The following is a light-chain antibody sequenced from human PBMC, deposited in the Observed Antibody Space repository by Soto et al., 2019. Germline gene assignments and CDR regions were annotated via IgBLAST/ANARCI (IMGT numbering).Light chain of an antibody. CDR2: RNN. CDR3: AAWDDSRSGPV. J-gene: IGLJ2*01. Sequence: QSALTQPPSASGTPGQRVTISCSGSSSNIGSNYVYWYQQLPGTAPKLLIYRNNQRPSGVPDRFSGSKSGTSASLAISGLRSEDEADYDCAAWDDSRSGPVFGGGTKLTVL. V-gene: IGLV1-47*01. CDR1: SSNIGSNY.